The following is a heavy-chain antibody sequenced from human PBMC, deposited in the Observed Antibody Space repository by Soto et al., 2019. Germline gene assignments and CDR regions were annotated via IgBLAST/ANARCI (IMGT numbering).Heavy chain of an antibody. J-gene: IGHJ6*02. D-gene: IGHD4-17*01. V-gene: IGHV1-18*01. CDR2: ISGYNGNT. CDR3: AKDNTATSPSRYRFGMDV. CDR1: GYSFTSYG. Sequence: QLQLMQSGPEVKKPGASLKVSCKASGYSFTSYGISWVRQAPGRGLEWMGWISGYNGNTNYEQKFKGRVTMTIDAATSTAYMELRSPASDDTAVYYCAKDNTATSPSRYRFGMDVWGPGTTVTVSS.